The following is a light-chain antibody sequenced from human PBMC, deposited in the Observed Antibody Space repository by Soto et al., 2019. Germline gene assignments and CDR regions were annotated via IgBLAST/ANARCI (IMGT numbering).Light chain of an antibody. Sequence: EIVLTHSPGTLSLSPGERATLSCRASLTISDNYLAWYQQTAGQAPRLVIYDASNTATGIPSWLSGSGSGTDFTLTISRLEPDDFAVYYCQQYSMAPLTFGQGTKVEVK. CDR3: QQYSMAPLT. J-gene: IGKJ1*01. V-gene: IGKV3-20*01. CDR1: LTISDNY. CDR2: DAS.